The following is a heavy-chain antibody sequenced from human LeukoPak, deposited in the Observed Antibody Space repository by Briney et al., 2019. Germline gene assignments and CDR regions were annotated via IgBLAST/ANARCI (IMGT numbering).Heavy chain of an antibody. Sequence: SETLSLTCTVSGGSISSYYWSWVRQPPGKGLEGIGYIYYSGSTNYNPSLKRGGTISVDTSKNKFSLKLSSVTAADTAVYYCARAAAAAVNWFDPWGQGTLVTVSS. V-gene: IGHV4-59*01. J-gene: IGHJ5*02. CDR2: IYYSGST. CDR1: GGSISSYY. D-gene: IGHD6-13*01. CDR3: ARAAAAAVNWFDP.